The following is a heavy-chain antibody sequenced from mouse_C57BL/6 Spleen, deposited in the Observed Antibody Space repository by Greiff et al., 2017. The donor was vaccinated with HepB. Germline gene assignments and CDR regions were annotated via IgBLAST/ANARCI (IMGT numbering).Heavy chain of an antibody. CDR3: ARYDYDGFAY. CDR1: GFTFSDYY. Sequence: EVKLVESEGGLVQPGSSMKLSCTASGFTFSDYYMAWVRQVPEKGLEWVANINYDGSSTYYLDSLKSRFIISRDNAKNILYLQMSSLKSEDTATYYCARYDYDGFAYWGQGTLVTASA. V-gene: IGHV5-16*01. J-gene: IGHJ3*01. CDR2: INYDGSST. D-gene: IGHD2-4*01.